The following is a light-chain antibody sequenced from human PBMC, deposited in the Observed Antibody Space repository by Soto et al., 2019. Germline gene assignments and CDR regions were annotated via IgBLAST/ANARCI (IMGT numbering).Light chain of an antibody. CDR1: QSVSSN. J-gene: IGKJ2*04. Sequence: TLSVSPGERATLSCRASQSVSSNLAWYQQKPGQAPRLLIYGASTRATGIPARFSGSGSGTEFTLTISSLQSEDFAVYYCQRYYNCRRSFGRGTKVDI. V-gene: IGKV3-15*01. CDR3: QRYYNCRRS. CDR2: GAS.